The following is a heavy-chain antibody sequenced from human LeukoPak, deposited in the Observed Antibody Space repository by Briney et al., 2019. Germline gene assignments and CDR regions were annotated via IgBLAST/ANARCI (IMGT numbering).Heavy chain of an antibody. V-gene: IGHV3-23*01. J-gene: IGHJ4*02. Sequence: PGGSLRLSCAASGFTFSSFAMSWVRQALGKGLEWVSTISGSGGSTNYADSVKGRFTFTRDNSKNTLYLQMNSLRAEDTAVYYCAKDLPDYGDYIEGYWGQGTLVTVSS. CDR1: GFTFSSFA. D-gene: IGHD4-17*01. CDR2: ISGSGGST. CDR3: AKDLPDYGDYIEGY.